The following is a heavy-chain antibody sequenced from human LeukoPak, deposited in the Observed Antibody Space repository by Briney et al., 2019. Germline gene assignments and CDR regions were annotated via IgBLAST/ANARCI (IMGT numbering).Heavy chain of an antibody. D-gene: IGHD3-16*01. V-gene: IGHV3-23*01. CDR3: AKALGDWPTTLDY. CDR1: GFTFSSYD. Sequence: GGTLRLSCAASGFTFSSYDMSWVRQAPGKGLEWVSTISGSGGSTYYADSVRGRFTISRDNSKNTLYLQMNSLTAADTAVYFCAKALGDWPTTLDYWGRGTLVTVSS. CDR2: ISGSGGST. J-gene: IGHJ4*02.